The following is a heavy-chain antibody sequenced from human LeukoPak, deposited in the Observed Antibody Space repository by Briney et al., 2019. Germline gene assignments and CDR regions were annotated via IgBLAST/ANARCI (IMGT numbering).Heavy chain of an antibody. V-gene: IGHV3-33*01. D-gene: IGHD2/OR15-2a*01. J-gene: IGHJ4*02. CDR3: AREGPRGNSQFDY. CDR1: GFTFSSYG. CDR2: IWYDGSNK. Sequence: GRSLRLSCAASGFTFSSYGMHWVRQAPGKGLEWVALIWYDGSNKYYADSVKGRFTISRDNSKNTLYLQMNSLRAEDRAVYYCAREGPRGNSQFDYWGQGTLVTVSS.